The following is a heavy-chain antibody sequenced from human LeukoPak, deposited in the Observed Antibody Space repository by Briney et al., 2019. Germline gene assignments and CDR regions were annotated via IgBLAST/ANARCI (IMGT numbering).Heavy chain of an antibody. CDR2: IYSGGSS. V-gene: IGHV3-66*02. J-gene: IGHJ4*02. CDR3: ARSLGDLALGY. CDR1: GFTVSSNY. D-gene: IGHD4-17*01. Sequence: PGGSLRLSCAASGFTVSSNYMSWVRQAPGKGLEWVSVIYSGGSSYYADSVKGRFTISRDNSKNTLYLQMNSLRAEDTAVYYCARSLGDLALGYWGQGTLVTVSS.